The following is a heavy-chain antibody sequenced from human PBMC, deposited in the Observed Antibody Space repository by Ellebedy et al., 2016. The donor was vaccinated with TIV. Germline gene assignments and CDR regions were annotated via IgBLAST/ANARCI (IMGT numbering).Heavy chain of an antibody. CDR2: ISSSSSYI. D-gene: IGHD1-26*01. Sequence: GGSLRLSCAASGFTFSSYSMTRVRQAPGKGLEWVSSISSSSSYIYYADSVKGRFTISRDNAKNSLYLQMNSLRAEDTAVYYCASWDYSGSYSLLDAFDIWGQGTMVTVSS. J-gene: IGHJ3*02. CDR1: GFTFSSYS. V-gene: IGHV3-21*01. CDR3: ASWDYSGSYSLLDAFDI.